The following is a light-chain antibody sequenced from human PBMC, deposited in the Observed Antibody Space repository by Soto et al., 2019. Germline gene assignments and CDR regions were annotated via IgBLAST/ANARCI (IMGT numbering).Light chain of an antibody. J-gene: IGKJ1*01. Sequence: EIVLTQSPGTLSLSPGERATLSCRASQSLSSSYLAWYQQKPGQAPRLLIYATSTRATGIPDRFIGSGSGTDFTLTISRLEPEDFAVYYCQQYDSSSGTFGQGTRWIS. CDR3: QQYDSSSGT. CDR1: QSLSSSY. V-gene: IGKV3-20*01. CDR2: ATS.